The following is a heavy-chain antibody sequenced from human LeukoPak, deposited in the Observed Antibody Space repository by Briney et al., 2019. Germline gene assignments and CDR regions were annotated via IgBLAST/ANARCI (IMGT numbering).Heavy chain of an antibody. J-gene: IGHJ5*02. CDR1: GYSFTDYF. Sequence: ASVKVSCKASGYSFTDYFLHWVRQAPGQGLEWMGWINPKSGATNYAQRFQGRVTMTSDTSITTANMGLSRLTSDDMAVYWCARGYEYVWFDPWGQGTLVTVSS. D-gene: IGHD3-16*01. V-gene: IGHV1-2*02. CDR3: ARGYEYVWFDP. CDR2: INPKSGAT.